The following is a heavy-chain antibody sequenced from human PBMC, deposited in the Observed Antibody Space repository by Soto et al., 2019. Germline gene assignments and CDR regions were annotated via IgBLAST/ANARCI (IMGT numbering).Heavy chain of an antibody. V-gene: IGHV4-39*01. J-gene: IGHJ4*02. Sequence: PSETLSLTCTVSGDSISSSNYFWGWIRQPPGKGLERIGTIFYSGSTYYNPSLKSRVTISVDTSKNQFSLRLISVPAADTALYYCARRYGWLYFDYWGQGSLVTVS. CDR2: IFYSGST. CDR1: GDSISSSNYF. D-gene: IGHD6-19*01. CDR3: ARRYGWLYFDY.